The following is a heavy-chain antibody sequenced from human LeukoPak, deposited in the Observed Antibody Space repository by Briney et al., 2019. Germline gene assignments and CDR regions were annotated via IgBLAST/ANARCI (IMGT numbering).Heavy chain of an antibody. CDR2: ISTYNAKT. J-gene: IGHJ5*02. Sequence: ASVKVSFTSFVYTFTIYGIIWVRQAPGQGLEWMGWISTYNAKTKYAQNLQGRVAMTTDTSTSTVYMELRSLTSDDTAVYYCARDTGSNFFDPWGQGTLVTVAS. D-gene: IGHD1-26*01. CDR3: ARDTGSNFFDP. CDR1: VYTFTIYG. V-gene: IGHV1-18*01.